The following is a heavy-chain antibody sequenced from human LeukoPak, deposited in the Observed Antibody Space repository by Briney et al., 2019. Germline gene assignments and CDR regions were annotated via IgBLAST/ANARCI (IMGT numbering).Heavy chain of an antibody. CDR1: GGSISSYY. J-gene: IGHJ4*02. D-gene: IGHD5-18*01. CDR3: ARVNFSPWYSYGALDY. V-gene: IGHV4-59*01. Sequence: RTSETLSLTCTVSGGSISSYYWSWIRQPPGKGLEWIGYIYYSGSTNYNPSLKSRVTISVDTSKNQFSLKLSSVTAADTAVYYCARVNFSPWYSYGALDYWGQGTLVTVSS. CDR2: IYYSGST.